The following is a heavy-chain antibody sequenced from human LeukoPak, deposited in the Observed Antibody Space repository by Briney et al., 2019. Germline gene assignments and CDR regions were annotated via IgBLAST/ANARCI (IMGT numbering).Heavy chain of an antibody. CDR3: ARVSHDYGDYGGLDAFDI. CDR1: GYTFTSYY. J-gene: IGHJ3*02. CDR2: INPSGGSA. V-gene: IGHV1-46*01. Sequence: ASVKVSCKASGYTFTSYYMHWVRQAPGQGLEWMGIINPSGGSASYAQKFQGRVTMTRDTSTSTVYMELSSLRSDDTAVYYCARVSHDYGDYGGLDAFDIWGQGTMVTVSS. D-gene: IGHD4-17*01.